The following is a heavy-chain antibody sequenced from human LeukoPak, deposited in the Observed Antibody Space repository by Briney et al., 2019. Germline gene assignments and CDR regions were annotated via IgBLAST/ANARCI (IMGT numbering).Heavy chain of an antibody. CDR3: AKAGCTTATCYLNF. CDR2: ISWNGDSI. V-gene: IGHV3-9*01. J-gene: IGHJ4*02. Sequence: GGSLRLSCAASGFPFDNYAMHWVRHAPGKGLQWVSSISWNGDSIVYADSVKGRFTISRDNAESSLYLQMNSLRAEDTALYYCAKAGCTTATCYLNFWGQGTLVTVSS. CDR1: GFPFDNYA. D-gene: IGHD2-2*01.